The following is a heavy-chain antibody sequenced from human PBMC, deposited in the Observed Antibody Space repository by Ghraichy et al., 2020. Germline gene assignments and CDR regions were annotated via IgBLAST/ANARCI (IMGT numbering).Heavy chain of an antibody. V-gene: IGHV1-8*02. Sequence: ASVKVSCKASGYTFTSYDINWVRQAPGQGLEWMGWMNPIRGNTGYAQKFQGRVTMTTNTSTSTAYMELSSLRSEDTAVYYCARGVEAYHRSGHGLDYWGQGTLVTVSS. CDR3: ARGVEAYHRSGHGLDY. CDR2: MNPIRGNT. CDR1: GYTFTSYD. D-gene: IGHD2-21*01. J-gene: IGHJ4*02.